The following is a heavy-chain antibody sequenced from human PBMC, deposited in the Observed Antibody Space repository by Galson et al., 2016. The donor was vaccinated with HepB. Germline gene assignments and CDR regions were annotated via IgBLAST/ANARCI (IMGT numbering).Heavy chain of an antibody. Sequence: SLRLSCAASGFTFNTYAMHWVRQPPGKGLEWVEVISYDGRDKNYAESLKGRITISRDNSNNTLYLQMNSLRAEDTALYYCARTTIRYFDWSPVDYWGQGTLVTVSS. J-gene: IGHJ4*02. CDR2: ISYDGRDK. CDR1: GFTFNTYA. D-gene: IGHD3-9*01. V-gene: IGHV3-30*04. CDR3: ARTTIRYFDWSPVDY.